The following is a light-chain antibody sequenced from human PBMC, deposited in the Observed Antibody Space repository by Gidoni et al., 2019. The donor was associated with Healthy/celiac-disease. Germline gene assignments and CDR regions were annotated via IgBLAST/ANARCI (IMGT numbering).Light chain of an antibody. CDR2: GAS. V-gene: IGKV3-15*01. Sequence: DIVMTPPPATLSVSPGERATLSCRASQSVSSNLAWYQQKPGQAPRLLFYGASTRATGIPARFSGSGSGTDFTLTISSLQSEDFAVYYCQQYNNWPPITFGQGTRLEIK. CDR3: QQYNNWPPIT. J-gene: IGKJ5*01. CDR1: QSVSSN.